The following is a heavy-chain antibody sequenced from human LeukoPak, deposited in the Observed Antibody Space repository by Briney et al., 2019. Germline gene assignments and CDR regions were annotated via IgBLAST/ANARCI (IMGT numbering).Heavy chain of an antibody. V-gene: IGHV1-18*01. CDR2: ISAYYGNT. CDR3: AIDRSGYSSSWYLTGYYYYGMDV. J-gene: IGHJ6*02. D-gene: IGHD6-13*01. CDR1: GYTFTSYG. Sequence: ASVKVSCKASGYTFTSYGISWVRQAPGQGLEWMGWISAYYGNTNYEQNLQGRVTMTTDTSTHTAYMELRSLRSDDTAVYYCAIDRSGYSSSWYLTGYYYYGMDVWGQGTTVTVSS.